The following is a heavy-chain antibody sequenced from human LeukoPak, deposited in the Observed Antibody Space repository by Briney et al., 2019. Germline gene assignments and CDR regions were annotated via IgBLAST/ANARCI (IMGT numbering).Heavy chain of an antibody. J-gene: IGHJ6*02. CDR1: GFTVSSNY. Sequence: GGSLRLSCAAPGFTVSSNYMSWVRQAPGKGLEWVSVIYSGGSTYYADSVKGRFTISRDNSKNTLYLQMNSLRAEDTAVYYCARDQGLSVVIDYYGMDVWGQGTTVTVSS. CDR2: IYSGGST. D-gene: IGHD3-22*01. CDR3: ARDQGLSVVIDYYGMDV. V-gene: IGHV3-66*01.